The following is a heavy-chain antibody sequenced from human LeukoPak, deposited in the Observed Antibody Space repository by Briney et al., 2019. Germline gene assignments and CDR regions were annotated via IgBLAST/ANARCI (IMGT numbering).Heavy chain of an antibody. Sequence: GGSLRLSCAASGFTFSNYGLHWVRQAPGKGLEWVALLVYDGFYKYYADSVKGRFTISRDDSTNTLYPQLTSLSVEDTAVYYCAKDLISMVRGSPMDVWGRGTTVTVS. J-gene: IGHJ6*02. CDR2: LVYDGFYK. CDR3: AKDLISMVRGSPMDV. V-gene: IGHV3-30*02. CDR1: GFTFSNYG. D-gene: IGHD3-10*01.